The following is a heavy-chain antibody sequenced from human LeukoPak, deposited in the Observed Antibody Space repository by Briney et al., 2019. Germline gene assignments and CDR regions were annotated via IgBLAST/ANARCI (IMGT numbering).Heavy chain of an antibody. Sequence: PGGSLRLSCAGSGFIFRDVWMSWVRQGPGKGREWVGRIKSKGGGGTIDYAAPVKGRVTMSRDDSKKTFSLEMNNLKTEDTGVYYCTPDLDYWGQGTLVTVSS. CDR1: GFIFRDVW. CDR2: IKSKGGGGTI. V-gene: IGHV3-15*01. CDR3: TPDLDY. J-gene: IGHJ4*02.